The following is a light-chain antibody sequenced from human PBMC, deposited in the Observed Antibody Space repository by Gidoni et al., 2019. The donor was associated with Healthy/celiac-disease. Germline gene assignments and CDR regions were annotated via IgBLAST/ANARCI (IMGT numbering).Light chain of an antibody. CDR1: QSISSW. J-gene: IGKJ1*01. Sequence: DIQMTQPPPTLSAAVGDRVTITCRASQSISSWQAWYQQKQREAPKLLIYDASSVESGVPSRFGGSGSGTDFTLTISSLPPDDFATYYCQQYNSYPWTFGQGTKVEIK. CDR3: QQYNSYPWT. CDR2: DAS. V-gene: IGKV1-5*01.